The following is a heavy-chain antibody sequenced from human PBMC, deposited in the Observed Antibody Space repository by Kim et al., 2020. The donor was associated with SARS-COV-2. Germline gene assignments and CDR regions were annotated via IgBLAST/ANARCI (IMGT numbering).Heavy chain of an antibody. J-gene: IGHJ6*01. CDR2: ISYDGDNK. Sequence: GGSLRLSCAASGFTFSDYVMHWVRQAPGKGLEWVAVISYDGDNKFYGDSVKGRFTISRDNSKNTLYLHMNSLRAEDTAMYYCAKLSDRWFYHNGMDVWGQGTTVTVSS. D-gene: IGHD3-10*01. CDR1: GFTFSDYV. V-gene: IGHV3-30*18. CDR3: AKLSDRWFYHNGMDV.